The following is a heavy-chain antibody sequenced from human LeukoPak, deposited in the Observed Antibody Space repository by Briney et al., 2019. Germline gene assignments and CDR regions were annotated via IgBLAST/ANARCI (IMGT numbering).Heavy chain of an antibody. Sequence: SETLSLTCIVSGGSISSSGYYWDWIRQPPGKGLEWIGNFYYTGSTYYNPSLKSRITISVGTSKNQFSLKLRSVTAADTAVYYCARHSRSGYGDYESAFDIWGQGTVVTVSS. V-gene: IGHV4-39*01. CDR1: GGSISSSGYY. D-gene: IGHD5-12*01. J-gene: IGHJ3*02. CDR2: FYYTGST. CDR3: ARHSRSGYGDYESAFDI.